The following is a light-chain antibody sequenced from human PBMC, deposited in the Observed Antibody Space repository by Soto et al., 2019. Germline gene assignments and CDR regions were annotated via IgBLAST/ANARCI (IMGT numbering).Light chain of an antibody. V-gene: IGKV1-9*01. CDR2: AAS. CDR3: QQYGSSPAT. Sequence: IQLTQSPSSLSASVGDRVTITCRASQGIDKFLAWYQQKPGKAPKLLIYAASTLETGVPSRFSGNGSGTTFTLTISSLQPEDFAVYFCQQYGSSPATFGPGTKVDI. CDR1: QGIDKF. J-gene: IGKJ3*01.